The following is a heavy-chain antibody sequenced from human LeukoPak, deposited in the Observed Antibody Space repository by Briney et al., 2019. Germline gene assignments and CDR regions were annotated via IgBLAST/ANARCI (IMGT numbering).Heavy chain of an antibody. CDR1: GYTLTELS. D-gene: IGHD3-3*01. V-gene: IGHV1-24*01. Sequence: ASVKVSCKVSGYTLTELSMHWVRQAPGKGLEWMGGFDPEDGETIYAQKFQGRVTMTEDTSTDTAYMELSSLRPEDTAVYYCATERGNFWSGYYVSWGFDYWGQGTLVTVSS. J-gene: IGHJ4*02. CDR2: FDPEDGET. CDR3: ATERGNFWSGYYVSWGFDY.